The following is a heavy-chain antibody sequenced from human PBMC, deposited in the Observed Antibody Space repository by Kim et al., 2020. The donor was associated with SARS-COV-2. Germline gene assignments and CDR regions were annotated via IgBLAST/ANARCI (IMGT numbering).Heavy chain of an antibody. V-gene: IGHV4-31*02. J-gene: IGHJ4*02. D-gene: IGHD1-26*01. Sequence: SYNPSLKSRVTISVDTSKNQFSLKLSSVTAADTAVYYCARGDSGSYYFDYWGQGTLVTVSS. CDR3: ARGDSGSYYFDY.